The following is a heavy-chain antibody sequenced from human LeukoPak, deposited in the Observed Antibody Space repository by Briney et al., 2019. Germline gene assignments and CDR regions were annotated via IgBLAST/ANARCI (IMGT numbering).Heavy chain of an antibody. CDR3: ARHLDSRGRYFDY. Sequence: PSETLSLTCIVSGGSISSGSHYWAWVRQPPGKGLEWIASMLYSGNTYYNPSLKSRVTISVDTSKNQFFLRLSSVTAADTTMYYCARHLDSRGRYFDYWGQGTLVTVSS. CDR2: MLYSGNT. V-gene: IGHV4-39*01. D-gene: IGHD3-22*01. J-gene: IGHJ4*02. CDR1: GGSISSGSHY.